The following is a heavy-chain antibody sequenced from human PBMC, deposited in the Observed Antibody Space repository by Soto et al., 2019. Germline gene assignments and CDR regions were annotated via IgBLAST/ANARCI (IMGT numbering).Heavy chain of an antibody. D-gene: IGHD1-1*01. CDR1: GFTFSNYG. CDR3: AKDASSNWTPFY. CDR2: ISFDGKVK. J-gene: IGHJ4*02. Sequence: GGSLRLSCAVSGFTFSNYGMHWVRQAPGKGLEWVTVISFDGKVKFYADSVKGRFTISRDNSKNTLYLQMNSLRAEDTAVYYCAKDASSNWTPFYWGQGTLVTVSS. V-gene: IGHV3-30*18.